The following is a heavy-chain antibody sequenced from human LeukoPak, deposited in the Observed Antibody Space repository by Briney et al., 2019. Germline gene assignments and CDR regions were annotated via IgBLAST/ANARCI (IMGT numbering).Heavy chain of an antibody. Sequence: SETLSPTCTVSGGSISSYYWSWLRQPPGKGLEWIGYIYYSGSTNYNPSLKSRVTISVDTSKNQFSLKLSFVTAADTAVYYCARDAQQYYDFWSGYGDAFDIWGQGTMVTVSS. V-gene: IGHV4-59*01. D-gene: IGHD3-3*01. CDR1: GGSISSYY. CDR2: IYYSGST. CDR3: ARDAQQYYDFWSGYGDAFDI. J-gene: IGHJ3*02.